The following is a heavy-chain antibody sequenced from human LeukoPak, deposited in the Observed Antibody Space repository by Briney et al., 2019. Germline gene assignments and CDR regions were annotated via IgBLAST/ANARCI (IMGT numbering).Heavy chain of an antibody. J-gene: IGHJ4*02. CDR3: ARMKYSGSYWDY. CDR2: IYYSGST. V-gene: IGHV4-39*01. Sequence: PSETLSLTCTVSGGSISSSSYYWGWIRQPPGTGLEWIGSIYYSGSTYYNPSLKSRVPISVDTSKNQFSLKLSSVTAADAAAYYCARMKYSGSYWDYWGQGTLVTVSS. CDR1: GGSISSSSYY. D-gene: IGHD1-26*01.